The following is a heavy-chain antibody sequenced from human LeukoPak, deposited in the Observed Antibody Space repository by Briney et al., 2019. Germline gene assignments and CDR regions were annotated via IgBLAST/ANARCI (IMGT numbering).Heavy chain of an antibody. CDR2: INVNSGGT. J-gene: IGHJ6*03. V-gene: IGHV1-2*06. D-gene: IGHD2-2*01. CDR3: ARPLGYCSSNSCYLDF. Sequence: ASVKVSCKASGYTFTGYYMHWVRQAPGQGLEWMGRINVNSGGTNYAQKFQGRVTMTRDTSISTAYMELRRLRSDDTAVYYCARPLGYCSSNSCYLDFWGKGTTVTVSS. CDR1: GYTFTGYY.